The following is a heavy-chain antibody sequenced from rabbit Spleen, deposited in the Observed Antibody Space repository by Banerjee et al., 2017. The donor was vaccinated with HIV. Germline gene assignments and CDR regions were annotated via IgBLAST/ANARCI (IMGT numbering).Heavy chain of an antibody. CDR2: IYAAKGST. V-gene: IGHV1S45*01. J-gene: IGHJ5*01. D-gene: IGHD6-1*01. CDR1: GIDFTNYY. CDR3: ARSRGYYVYDWPSYGYAPDWLDL. Sequence: QEQLTETGGGLVQPGGSLTLSCKAAGIDFTNYYISWVRQAPGKGLEWIGIIYAAKGSTNYASWVNGRFTISKTSSTTVTLQMTSLTAADTATYFCARSRGYYVYDWPSYGYAPDWLDLWGPGTLVTVS.